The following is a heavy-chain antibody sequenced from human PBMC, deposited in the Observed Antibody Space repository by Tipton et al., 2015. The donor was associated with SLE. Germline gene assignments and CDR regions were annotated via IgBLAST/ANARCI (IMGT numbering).Heavy chain of an antibody. V-gene: IGHV4-59*01. D-gene: IGHD6-13*01. CDR1: GGSISGYY. CDR2: IYESGNS. J-gene: IGHJ3*02. CDR3: ARVVYSFSDAFDI. Sequence: TLSLTCTVSGGSISGYYWSWIRQPPGKGLEWIGNIYESGNSNYNPSLKSRVTISVDASKNQFPLRLTSLTAADTAVYYCARVVYSFSDAFDIWGQGTLVTVSS.